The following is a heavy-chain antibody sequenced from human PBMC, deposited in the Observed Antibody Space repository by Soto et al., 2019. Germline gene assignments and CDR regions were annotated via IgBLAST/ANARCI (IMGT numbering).Heavy chain of an antibody. Sequence: ESGGGLVQPGGSLRLSCAASGFTFSSYWMSWVRQAPGKGLEWVANIKQDGSEKYYVDSVKGRFTISRDNAKNSLYLQMNSLRAEDTAVYYCARGRIAANYYFDYWGQGTLVTVSS. V-gene: IGHV3-7*01. J-gene: IGHJ4*02. CDR2: IKQDGSEK. CDR3: ARGRIAANYYFDY. CDR1: GFTFSSYW. D-gene: IGHD6-6*01.